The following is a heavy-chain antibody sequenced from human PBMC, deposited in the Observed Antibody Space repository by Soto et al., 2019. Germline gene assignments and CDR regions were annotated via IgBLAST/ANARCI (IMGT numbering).Heavy chain of an antibody. CDR1: GYSFTSYW. V-gene: IGHV5-51*01. Sequence: GESLKISCKGSGYSFTSYWIGWVRQMPGKGLEWMGIIYPSDSDTRYSPSFQGQVTISADKSISTAYLQWSSLKASDTAMYYCARSASIAARSGDGAFYWGQGTLVTVSS. D-gene: IGHD6-6*01. CDR2: IYPSDSDT. J-gene: IGHJ4*02. CDR3: ARSASIAARSGDGAFY.